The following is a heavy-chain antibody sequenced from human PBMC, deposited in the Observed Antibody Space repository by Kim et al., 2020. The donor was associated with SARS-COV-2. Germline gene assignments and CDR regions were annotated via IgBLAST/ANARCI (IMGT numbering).Heavy chain of an antibody. J-gene: IGHJ4*02. CDR2: IYYSGST. CDR3: ARSESNYDSSGYYSVDY. D-gene: IGHD3-22*01. Sequence: SETLSLTCTVSGGSISSYYWSWIRQPPGKGLEWIGYIYYSGSTNYNPSLKSRVTISVDTSKNQFSLKLSSVTAADTAVYYCARSESNYDSSGYYSVDYWGQGTLVTVSS. CDR1: GGSISSYY. V-gene: IGHV4-59*01.